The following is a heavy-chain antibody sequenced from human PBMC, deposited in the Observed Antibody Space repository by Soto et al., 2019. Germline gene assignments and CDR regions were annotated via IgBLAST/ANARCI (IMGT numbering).Heavy chain of an antibody. J-gene: IGHJ4*02. Sequence: ASVKVSCKASGYTFTSYGISWVRQAPGQGLEWMGWISAYNGNTNYAQKLQGRVTMTTDTSTSTAYMELRSLRSDDTAVYYCARDRGSYYGEDPFAYWGQGTLVTVSS. CDR1: GYTFTSYG. CDR3: ARDRGSYYGEDPFAY. V-gene: IGHV1-18*01. D-gene: IGHD1-26*01. CDR2: ISAYNGNT.